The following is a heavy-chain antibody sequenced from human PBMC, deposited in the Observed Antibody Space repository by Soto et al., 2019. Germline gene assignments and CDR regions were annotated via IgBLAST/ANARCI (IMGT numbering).Heavy chain of an antibody. CDR1: GGTFSSYA. CDR3: AREKTLPYDFWSGYAFDY. D-gene: IGHD3-3*01. CDR2: ITPIFGTA. Sequence: SVKVSCKASGGTFSSYAISWVRQAPGQGLEWMGGITPIFGTANYAQKFQGRVTITADESTSTAYMELSSLRSEDTAVYYCAREKTLPYDFWSGYAFDYWGQGTLVTVSS. J-gene: IGHJ4*02. V-gene: IGHV1-69*13.